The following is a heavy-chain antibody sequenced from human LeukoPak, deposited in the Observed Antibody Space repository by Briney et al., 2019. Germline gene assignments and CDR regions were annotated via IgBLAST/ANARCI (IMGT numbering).Heavy chain of an antibody. CDR3: AITATYDFWSGYSPPYYFDY. J-gene: IGHJ4*02. D-gene: IGHD3-3*01. CDR1: GGSISSSSYY. V-gene: IGHV4-39*07. CDR2: IYYSGST. Sequence: SETLSLTCTVSGGSISSSSYYWGWIRQPPGKGLEWIGSIYYSGSTYYNPSLKSRVTISVDTSKNQFSLKLSSVTAADTAVYYCAITATYDFWSGYSPPYYFDYWGQGTLVTVSS.